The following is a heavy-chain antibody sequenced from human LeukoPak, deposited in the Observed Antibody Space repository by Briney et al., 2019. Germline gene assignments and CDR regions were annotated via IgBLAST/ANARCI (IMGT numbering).Heavy chain of an antibody. Sequence: GGSLRLSCTGSGLTFGDYGMSWFRQAPGKGLEWVGHIRSKTYGGTTEYATSIKGRFTISRDDSKSIAYLQMNSLRAEDTAVYYCARDAPGYSYGGRYFDYWGQGTLVTVSS. CDR2: IRSKTYGGTT. J-gene: IGHJ4*02. D-gene: IGHD5-18*01. V-gene: IGHV3-49*03. CDR3: ARDAPGYSYGGRYFDY. CDR1: GLTFGDYG.